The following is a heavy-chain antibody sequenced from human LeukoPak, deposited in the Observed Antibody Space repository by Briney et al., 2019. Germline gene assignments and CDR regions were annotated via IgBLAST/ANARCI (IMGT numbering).Heavy chain of an antibody. CDR1: GYTFTSCG. J-gene: IGHJ4*02. V-gene: IGHV1-18*01. Sequence: ASVKVSCKASGYTFTSCGISWVRQAPGQGLEWMGWISAYNGNTNYAQKLQGRVTMTTDTSTSTAYMELRSLRSDDTAVYYRARDRHSSGWEIIDYWGQGTLVTVSS. CDR2: ISAYNGNT. CDR3: ARDRHSSGWEIIDY. D-gene: IGHD6-19*01.